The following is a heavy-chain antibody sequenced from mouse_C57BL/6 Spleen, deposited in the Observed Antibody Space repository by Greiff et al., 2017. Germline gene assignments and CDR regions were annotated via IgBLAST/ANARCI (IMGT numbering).Heavy chain of an antibody. J-gene: IGHJ2*01. V-gene: IGHV1-69*01. CDR2: IDPSDSYT. CDR3: ARGTAQATFYYFDY. CDR1: GYTFTSYW. Sequence: VQLQQPGAELVMPGASVKLSCKASGYTFTSYWMHWVKQRPGQGLEWIGEIDPSDSYTNYNQKFKGKSTLTVDKSSSTAYIQLSSLTSEDSAVYYCARGTAQATFYYFDYWGQGTTLTVSS. D-gene: IGHD3-2*02.